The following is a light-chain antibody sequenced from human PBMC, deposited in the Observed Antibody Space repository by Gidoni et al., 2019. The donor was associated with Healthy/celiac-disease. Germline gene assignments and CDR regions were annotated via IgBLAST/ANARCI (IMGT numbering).Light chain of an antibody. CDR2: AAS. Sequence: IRRQKSPSSLSSSTVVIVTIACRACQCISSYLAWYQQTPGKAPKLLIYAASPLQSGVPSRFSGSGSGTDFTLTISCLQSEDFATYYCQQYYSYPPYTFGQGTKLEIK. J-gene: IGKJ2*01. CDR3: QQYYSYPPYT. V-gene: IGKV1-8*01. CDR1: QCISSY.